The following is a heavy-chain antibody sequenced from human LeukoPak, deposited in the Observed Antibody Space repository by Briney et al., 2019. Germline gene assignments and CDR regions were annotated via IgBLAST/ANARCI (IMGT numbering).Heavy chain of an antibody. J-gene: IGHJ3*02. CDR2: ISSSSSTI. V-gene: IGHV3-48*01. Sequence: GGSLRLSCAASGFTFSSYNMNWVRQAPGKGLEWVSYISSSSSTIYYADSVKGRFTISRDNSKNTLYLQMNSLRAEDTAVYYCARDRYCSSTSCYPDAFDIWGQGTMVTVSS. CDR1: GFTFSSYN. CDR3: ARDRYCSSTSCYPDAFDI. D-gene: IGHD2-2*01.